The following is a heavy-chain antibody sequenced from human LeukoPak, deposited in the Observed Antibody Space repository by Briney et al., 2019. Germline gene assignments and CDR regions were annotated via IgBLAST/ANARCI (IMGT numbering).Heavy chain of an antibody. CDR1: GFTFSSYS. J-gene: IGHJ1*01. CDR2: ISSSSSYI. V-gene: IGHV3-21*01. D-gene: IGHD3-22*01. CDR3: AKEMYYYDSSGYSYFQH. Sequence: GGSLRLSCAASGFTFSSYSMNWVRQAPGKGLEWVSSISSSSSYIYYADSVKGRFTISRDNAKNSLYLQMNSLRAEDTAVYYCAKEMYYYDSSGYSYFQHWGQGTLVTVSS.